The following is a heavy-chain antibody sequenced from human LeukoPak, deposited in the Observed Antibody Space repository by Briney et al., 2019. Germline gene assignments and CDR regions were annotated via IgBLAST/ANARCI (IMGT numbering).Heavy chain of an antibody. V-gene: IGHV1-46*01. CDR3: ARDGCTNGVCPGDY. CDR2: INPSGGST. Sequence: ASVKVSCXASGYTFTSYYMHWVRQARGQGLEWMAIINPSGGSTSYAQKFQGRVTMTRDTSTSTVYMELSSLRSEDTAVYYCARDGCTNGVCPGDYWGQGTLVTVSS. CDR1: GYTFTSYY. J-gene: IGHJ4*02. D-gene: IGHD2-8*01.